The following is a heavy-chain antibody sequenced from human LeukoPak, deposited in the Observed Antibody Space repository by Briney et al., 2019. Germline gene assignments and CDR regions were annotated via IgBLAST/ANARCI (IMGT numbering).Heavy chain of an antibody. J-gene: IGHJ4*02. V-gene: IGHV1-18*01. Sequence: ASVKVSCKASGYTFTTYGISWVRQAPGQGLEWMGWISPYSGSTNYAQKLQGRVTMTADTSTTTAYMELRSLRSDDTAVYYCAKFGTQSYYGSGIDFWGQGTLATVSS. CDR2: ISPYSGST. CDR3: AKFGTQSYYGSGIDF. D-gene: IGHD3-10*01. CDR1: GYTFTTYG.